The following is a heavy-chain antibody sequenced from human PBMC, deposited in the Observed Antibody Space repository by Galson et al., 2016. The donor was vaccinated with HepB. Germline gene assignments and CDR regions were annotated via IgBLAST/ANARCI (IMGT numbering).Heavy chain of an antibody. CDR3: GKHGGFDY. CDR2: ISYDGSNI. Sequence: SLRLSCAASGFTFSRYAMYWVRQAPGKGLEWVAVISYDGSNIYYADSVKGRFTISRDNSKNTLYLDMNNLRAGDTAVYYCGKHGGFDYWGQGALVTVSS. D-gene: IGHD3-16*01. V-gene: IGHV3-30-3*02. J-gene: IGHJ4*02. CDR1: GFTFSRYA.